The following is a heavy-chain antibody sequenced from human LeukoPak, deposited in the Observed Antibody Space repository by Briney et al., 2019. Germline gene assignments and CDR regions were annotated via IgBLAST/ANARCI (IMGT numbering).Heavy chain of an antibody. D-gene: IGHD3-10*01. CDR3: ARSYGSGSYFDY. CDR2: IYHSGST. Sequence: SETLSLTCTVSGGSISSGSYYWSWIRQPPGKGLEWIGYIYHSGSTYYNPSLKSRVTISVDRSKNQFSLKLSSVTAADTAVYYCARSYGSGSYFDYWGQGTLVTVSS. CDR1: GGSISSGSYY. J-gene: IGHJ4*02. V-gene: IGHV4-30-2*01.